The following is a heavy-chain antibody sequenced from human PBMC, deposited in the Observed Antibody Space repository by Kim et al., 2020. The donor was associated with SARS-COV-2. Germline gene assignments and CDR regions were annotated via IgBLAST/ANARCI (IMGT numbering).Heavy chain of an antibody. CDR3: ARDGSVGTIFFV. D-gene: IGHD3-9*01. Sequence: SYADSVKGRFTISRDNAKNTLYLQMNSLRAEDTAVYYCARDGSVGTIFFVWGQGTTVTVSS. V-gene: IGHV3-74*01. J-gene: IGHJ6*02.